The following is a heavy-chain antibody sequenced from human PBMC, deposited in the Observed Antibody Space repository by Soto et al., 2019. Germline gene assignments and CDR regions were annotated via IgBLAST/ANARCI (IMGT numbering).Heavy chain of an antibody. CDR1: GGTFSSYS. D-gene: IGHD1-26*01. J-gene: IGHJ4*02. Sequence: QVQLVQSGAEVKKPGSSVKVSCKASGGTFSSYSINWVRQAPGQGLEWMGEIIPIFGTANYAQKFQGRVTITADESTSTAYMELSRLRSEDTAVYYCARDGGRHSGGIDYWGQGTLVTASS. V-gene: IGHV1-69*01. CDR3: ARDGGRHSGGIDY. CDR2: IIPIFGTA.